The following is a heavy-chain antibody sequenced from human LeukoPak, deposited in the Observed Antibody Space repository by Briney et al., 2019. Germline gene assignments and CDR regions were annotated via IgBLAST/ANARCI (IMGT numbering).Heavy chain of an antibody. V-gene: IGHV1-2*02. J-gene: IGHJ4*02. D-gene: IGHD3-10*01. CDR2: INPNSGGT. CDR1: GYTFTGYY. CDR3: ATVMGVYYGSGTIPYYFDY. Sequence: ASVKVSCKASGYTFTGYYMHWVRQAPGQGLEWMGWINPNSGGTNYAQKFQGRVTMTRDTSISTAYMELSSLRSEDSAVYYCATVMGVYYGSGTIPYYFDYWGQGTLVTVSS.